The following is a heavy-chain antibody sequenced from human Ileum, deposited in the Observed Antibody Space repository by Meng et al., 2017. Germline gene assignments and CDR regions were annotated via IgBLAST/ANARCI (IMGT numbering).Heavy chain of an antibody. J-gene: IGHJ6*02. CDR2: IYYSGNT. Sequence: SETLSLTCTVSGGPFSSYYWSWIRQPPGKGLEWIGFIYYSGNTNYNPSLKSRVTISVDTSKNQFSLKLSSVTAADTAIYYCARDHYYDSRDYYFYYGMDVWGQGTTVTVSS. CDR3: ARDHYYDSRDYYFYYGMDV. V-gene: IGHV4-59*01. D-gene: IGHD3-22*01. CDR1: GGPFSSYY.